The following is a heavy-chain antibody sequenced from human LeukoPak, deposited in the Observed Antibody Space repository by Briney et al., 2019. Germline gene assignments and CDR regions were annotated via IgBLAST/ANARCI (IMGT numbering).Heavy chain of an antibody. CDR2: IKEDGSEK. D-gene: IGHD3-22*01. Sequence: TGGSPGLSCAASGFTFSSHWMSWVRQAPGKGLEWVANIKEDGSEKYYVDSVKGRFTISRDNAKKSLDLQVNNLRAEDTAVYYCARDSSAALDMWGQGTMVTVSS. V-gene: IGHV3-7*05. CDR1: GFTFSSHW. CDR3: ARDSSAALDM. J-gene: IGHJ3*02.